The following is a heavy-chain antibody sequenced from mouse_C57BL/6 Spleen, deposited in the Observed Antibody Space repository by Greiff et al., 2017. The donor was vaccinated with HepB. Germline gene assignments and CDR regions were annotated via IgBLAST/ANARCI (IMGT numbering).Heavy chain of an antibody. CDR3: ARERGTGTSGNVDY. J-gene: IGHJ2*01. D-gene: IGHD4-1*01. V-gene: IGHV1-55*01. CDR2: IYPGSGST. CDR1: GYTFTSYW. Sequence: QVQLQQPGAELVKPGASVKMSCKASGYTFTSYWITWVKQRPGQGLEWIGDIYPGSGSTNYNEKFKSKATLTVETSSSTAYMQISSLTSEDSAVDNSARERGTGTSGNVDYWGQGTTLTVSS.